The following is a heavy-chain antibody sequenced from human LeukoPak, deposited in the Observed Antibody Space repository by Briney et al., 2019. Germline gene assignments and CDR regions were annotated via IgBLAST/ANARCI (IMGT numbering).Heavy chain of an antibody. CDR1: GFTFSSYA. V-gene: IGHV3-23*01. Sequence: TGGSLRLSCAASGFTFSSYAMSWVRKAPGKGLEWVSSISGSGGSTYYADSVKGRFTISRDNSKNTLYLQMNSLRAEDTAVYYCAKDHRTSTWPFDYWGQGTLVTVSS. J-gene: IGHJ4*02. D-gene: IGHD2-2*01. CDR2: ISGSGGST. CDR3: AKDHRTSTWPFDY.